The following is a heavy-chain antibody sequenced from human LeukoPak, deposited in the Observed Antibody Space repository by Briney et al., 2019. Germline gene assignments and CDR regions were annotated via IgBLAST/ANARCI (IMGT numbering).Heavy chain of an antibody. D-gene: IGHD4-11*01. CDR3: AKTTVTTFFDY. J-gene: IGHJ4*02. Sequence: GGSLRLSCAASGFTFNKAWMIWVRQAPGKGPEWVSSLETGGRTSYADSVKGRFTISRDKSKNILFLQMSGLGPEDTAVYYCAKTTVTTFFDYWGQGTLVTVSS. CDR2: LETGGRT. V-gene: IGHV3-66*01. CDR1: GFTFNKAW.